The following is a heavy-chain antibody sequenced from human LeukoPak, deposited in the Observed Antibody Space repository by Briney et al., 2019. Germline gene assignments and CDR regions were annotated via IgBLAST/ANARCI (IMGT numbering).Heavy chain of an antibody. CDR1: GFTFSSYD. J-gene: IGHJ6*02. D-gene: IGHD3-16*01. V-gene: IGHV3-13*01. CDR2: IGTAGDT. Sequence: GGSLRLSCAASGFTFSSYDMHWVRQATGKGLEWVSAIGTAGDTYYPGSVKGRFTISRENAKNSLYLQMNSLRAGDTAVYYCARALGTLGVYYYYGMDVWGRGTTVTVSS. CDR3: ARALGTLGVYYYYGMDV.